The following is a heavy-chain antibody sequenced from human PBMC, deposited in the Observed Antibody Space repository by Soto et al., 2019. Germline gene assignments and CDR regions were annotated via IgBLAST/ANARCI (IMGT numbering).Heavy chain of an antibody. CDR3: AAHDSGGYYAEY. Sequence: QLQLQESGPGLVKPSETLSLTCTVSGDSVTISDYYWGWIRQPPGKGLAWIGSIHYSGSTYYNPSLKSRFTISGDTSKKQFSLKLTSVTAADAAVYYCAAHDSGGYYAEYWGQGTLVTVSA. J-gene: IGHJ4*02. CDR2: IHYSGST. V-gene: IGHV4-39*01. CDR1: GDSVTISDYY. D-gene: IGHD3-22*01.